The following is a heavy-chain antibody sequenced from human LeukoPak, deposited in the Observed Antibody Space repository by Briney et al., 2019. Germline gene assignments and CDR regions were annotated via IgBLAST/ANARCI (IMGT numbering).Heavy chain of an antibody. J-gene: IGHJ4*02. CDR3: ARQVGQLWLDY. D-gene: IGHD5-18*01. Sequence: SETLSLTCTVSGGSISSRSYYWGWIRQPPGKGLEWIGSIYYSGSTYYNPSLRSRVTISIDTSKNQFSLRLRSVTAADTAIYYCARQVGQLWLDYWGQGTLVTVSS. CDR2: IYYSGST. V-gene: IGHV4-39*07. CDR1: GGSISSRSYY.